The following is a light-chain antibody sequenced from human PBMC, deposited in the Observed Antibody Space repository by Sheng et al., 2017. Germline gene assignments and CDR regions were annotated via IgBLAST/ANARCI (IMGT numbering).Light chain of an antibody. CDR2: GNN. CDR1: SSNIGAGYG. V-gene: IGLV1-40*01. Sequence: QSVLTQPPSVSGAPGQRVTISCTGSSSNIGAGYGVHWYQHLPGTAPKLLIYGNNNRPSGVPDRFSGSKSGTSASLVITGLQTEDEADYYCQSYDSSRSARYVFGTGTKVTV. J-gene: IGLJ1*01. CDR3: QSYDSSRSARYV.